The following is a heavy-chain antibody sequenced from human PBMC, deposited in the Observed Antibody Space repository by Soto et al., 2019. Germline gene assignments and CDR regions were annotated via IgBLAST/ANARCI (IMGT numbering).Heavy chain of an antibody. CDR3: ARIASTGRGWDV. J-gene: IGHJ6*02. V-gene: IGHV3-7*01. D-gene: IGHD6-13*01. Sequence: EVQLVEPGGGLVQPGGSLRLSCAASGFTFSSYWMSWVRQAPVKGLEWVGNIKQDGSEKNYVDSVKGRFTISRDNAKNSLYLQMNSLRAEDTAVYYCARIASTGRGWDVWGQGTTVVVSS. CDR1: GFTFSSYW. CDR2: IKQDGSEK.